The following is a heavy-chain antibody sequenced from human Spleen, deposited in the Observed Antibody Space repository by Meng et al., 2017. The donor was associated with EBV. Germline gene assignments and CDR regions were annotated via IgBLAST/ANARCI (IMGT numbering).Heavy chain of an antibody. CDR2: IGQSGSS. D-gene: IGHD6-13*01. V-gene: IGHV4-4*02. CDR1: GCSMGSGSW. Sequence: LWGASYITGVVCGCSMGSGSWGNLVRQVPGPAVEWIGEIGQSGSSNYNQYLQRRVTLSTAMSKTKFDLKLLFVTAADSALYSCERTAFCIAPNTEEALGYWGQGALVTVSS. CDR3: ERTAFCIAPNTEEALGY. J-gene: IGHJ4*02.